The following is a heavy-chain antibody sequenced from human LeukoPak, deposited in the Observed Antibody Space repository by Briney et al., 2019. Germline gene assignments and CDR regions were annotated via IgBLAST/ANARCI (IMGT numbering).Heavy chain of an antibody. Sequence: GGSLRLSCAASGFTFSSYAMHWVRQAPGKGLEWVAVISYDGSNKYYADSVKGRFTISRDNSKNTLYLQMNSLRAEDTAVYYCARSQSNYPGNLDYWGQGTLVTVSS. D-gene: IGHD4-11*01. J-gene: IGHJ4*02. V-gene: IGHV3-30*04. CDR1: GFTFSSYA. CDR3: ARSQSNYPGNLDY. CDR2: ISYDGSNK.